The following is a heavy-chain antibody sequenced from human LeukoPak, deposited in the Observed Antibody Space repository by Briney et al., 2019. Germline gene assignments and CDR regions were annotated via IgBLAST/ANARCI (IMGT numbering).Heavy chain of an antibody. CDR2: INPNSGGT. CDR3: ARDFLVGPIQRAWFDP. J-gene: IGHJ5*02. CDR1: GYIFSDYY. D-gene: IGHD2-2*01. V-gene: IGHV1-2*02. Sequence: ASVKVSCKASGYIFSDYYMHWVRQAPGQGLEWMGWINPNSGGTNYAQKFQGRVTMTRDTSISTAYMELSRLRSDDTAVYYCARDFLVGPIQRAWFDPWGQGTLVTVSS.